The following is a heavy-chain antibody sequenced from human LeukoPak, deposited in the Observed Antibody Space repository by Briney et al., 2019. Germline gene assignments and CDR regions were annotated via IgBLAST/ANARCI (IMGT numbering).Heavy chain of an antibody. CDR1: GFTFSSYW. Sequence: GGSLRLSCAASGFTFSSYWMHWVRQAPGKGPVWVSRINSDGSITTYADSVRGRFTISRDNAKSTLYLQMNSLRAEDTAVYYCASSTQISKYADYWGQGALVTVSS. CDR3: ASSTQISKYADY. D-gene: IGHD2-2*01. J-gene: IGHJ4*02. CDR2: INSDGSIT. V-gene: IGHV3-74*01.